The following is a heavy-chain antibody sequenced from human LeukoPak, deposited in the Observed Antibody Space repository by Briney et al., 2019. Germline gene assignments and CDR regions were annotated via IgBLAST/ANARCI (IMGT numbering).Heavy chain of an antibody. CDR1: GGSFSGYY. V-gene: IGHV4-34*01. D-gene: IGHD3-10*01. CDR3: AREGDLVGDAFDI. Sequence: SETLSLTCAVYGGSFSGYYWSWIRQPPGKGLEWIGEINHSGSTNYNPSLKSRVTISVDTSKNQFSLKLSSVTAADTAMYYCAREGDLVGDAFDIWGQGTMVTVSS. CDR2: INHSGST. J-gene: IGHJ3*02.